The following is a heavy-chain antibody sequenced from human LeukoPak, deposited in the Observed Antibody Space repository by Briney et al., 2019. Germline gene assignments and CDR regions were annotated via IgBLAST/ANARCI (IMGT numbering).Heavy chain of an antibody. Sequence: SETLSLTCAVYSGSFSGYYWSWIRQPPGKGLEWIGEINDSGSTNYNPSLKSRVTISVDTSKNQFSLKLSSVTAADTAVYYCASVRRGFGESSKYYAYYYMGVWGRGTTVTISS. D-gene: IGHD3-10*01. J-gene: IGHJ6*03. CDR2: INDSGST. CDR3: ASVRRGFGESSKYYAYYYMGV. V-gene: IGHV4-34*01. CDR1: SGSFSGYY.